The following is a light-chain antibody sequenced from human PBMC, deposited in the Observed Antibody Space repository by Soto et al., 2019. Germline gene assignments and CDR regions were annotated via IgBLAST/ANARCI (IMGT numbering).Light chain of an antibody. CDR2: DVS. Sequence: QSALTQPASVSGSPGQSITISCTGTSSDVGGYNYVAWYQQYPGKAPKVMIYDVSNRPSGVSIRFSGSKSGTTASLTISGLQTEDEADYYCSSYTSTSTYVFGTGTKVTVL. CDR3: SSYTSTSTYV. V-gene: IGLV2-14*01. CDR1: SSDVGGYNY. J-gene: IGLJ1*01.